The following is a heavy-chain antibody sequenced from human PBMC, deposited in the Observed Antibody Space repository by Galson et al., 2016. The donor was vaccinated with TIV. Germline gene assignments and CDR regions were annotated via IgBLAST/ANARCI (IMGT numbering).Heavy chain of an antibody. Sequence: SVKVSCKASGYTFTGYYIHWVRQAPGQGLEWMGWINPSSGGTNYAQKFQGRVTMTRDTSTSTAYMELTRLRSEDTAVYYCARSGDYGDYWGQGTLVTVSS. J-gene: IGHJ4*02. CDR1: GYTFTGYY. V-gene: IGHV1-2*02. D-gene: IGHD4-17*01. CDR3: ARSGDYGDY. CDR2: INPSSGGT.